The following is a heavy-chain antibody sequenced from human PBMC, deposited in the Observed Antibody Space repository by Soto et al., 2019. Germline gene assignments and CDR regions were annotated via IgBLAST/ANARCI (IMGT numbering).Heavy chain of an antibody. D-gene: IGHD6-19*01. V-gene: IGHV3-7*01. CDR1: GFMFSTHW. J-gene: IGHJ4*01. CDR2: IKTDGSAK. Sequence: EVQLVESEGGLVQSGGSLRLSCAASGFMFSTHWMTWVRQAPGKGLEWVATIKTDGSAKYYVDSGKGRFTISRDNAKNSLYPQMNSLRDEDTALQYCANDGGWHFGYWGQGTPVTVSS. CDR3: ANDGGWHFGY.